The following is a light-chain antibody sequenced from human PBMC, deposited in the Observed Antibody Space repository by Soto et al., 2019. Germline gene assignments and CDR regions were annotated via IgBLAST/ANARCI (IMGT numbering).Light chain of an antibody. CDR2: DAS. Sequence: DIQMTPSPSSLSASVGDRVTITCQASQDISNYLNWYQQKPGKAPKLLIYDASNLETGVPSRFSGSGSGTDFTFTISSLQPEDIATYYCQQYDNLWELTFGGGTKVEIK. CDR3: QQYDNLWELT. CDR1: QDISNY. V-gene: IGKV1-33*01. J-gene: IGKJ4*01.